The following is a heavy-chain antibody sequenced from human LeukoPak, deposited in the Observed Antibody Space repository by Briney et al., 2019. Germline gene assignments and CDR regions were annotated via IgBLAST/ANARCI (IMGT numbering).Heavy chain of an antibody. D-gene: IGHD1-26*01. J-gene: IGHJ4*02. Sequence: PGGSLRLSCAASGFTFSTYSMNWVRQAPGKGLEWLSYISSGSSTIYYADSVKGRFTISRDNARNSLYLQMNGLRAEDTAVYCCARVTVGATADYFDYWGQGTLVTVSS. CDR2: ISSGSSTI. CDR1: GFTFSTYS. V-gene: IGHV3-48*01. CDR3: ARVTVGATADYFDY.